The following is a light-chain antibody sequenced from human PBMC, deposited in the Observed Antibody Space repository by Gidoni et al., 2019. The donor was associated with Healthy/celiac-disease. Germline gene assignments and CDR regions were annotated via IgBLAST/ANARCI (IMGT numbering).Light chain of an antibody. V-gene: IGKV1-39*01. Sequence: IQMTQSPSSLSASVGDRVTTTCRASQSISSYLNWYQQKPGKAPKLLIYAASSLQSGVPSRFSGSGSGTDFTLTIRSLQPEDFATYYCQQSYSTPPTFGQGTKVEIK. CDR3: QQSYSTPPT. CDR2: AAS. CDR1: QSISSY. J-gene: IGKJ1*01.